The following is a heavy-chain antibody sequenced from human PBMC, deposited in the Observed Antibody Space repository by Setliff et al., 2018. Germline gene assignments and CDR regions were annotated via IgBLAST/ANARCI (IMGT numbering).Heavy chain of an antibody. CDR3: ARKGISALSGAFDM. Sequence: SETLSLTCTVSGGSISNYYWSWIRQPAGKGLEWIGRIYTSGSTNYNPSLKSRVTMSVDTSKNQFSLKLSSVTAADTAVYCCARKGISALSGAFDMWGQGTMVTVS. D-gene: IGHD1-26*01. CDR2: IYTSGST. J-gene: IGHJ3*02. CDR1: GGSISNYY. V-gene: IGHV4-4*07.